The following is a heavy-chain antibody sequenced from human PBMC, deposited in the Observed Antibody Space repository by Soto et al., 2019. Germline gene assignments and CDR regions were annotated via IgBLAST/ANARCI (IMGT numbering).Heavy chain of an antibody. V-gene: IGHV3-21*06. CDR3: ARESEDLTSNFDY. Sequence: PGGSLRLSCAASGFTFTRYSMNWVGHAPGKGLEWVSSISSTTNYIYYGDSMKGRFTISRDNAKNSLYLEMNSLRAEDTAVYYCARESEDLTSNFDYWGQGTLVTVSS. J-gene: IGHJ4*02. CDR2: ISSTTNYI. CDR1: GFTFTRYS.